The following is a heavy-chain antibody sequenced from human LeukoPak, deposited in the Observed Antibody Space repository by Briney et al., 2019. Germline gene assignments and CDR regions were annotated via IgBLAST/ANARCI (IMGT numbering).Heavy chain of an antibody. CDR1: GFTFSSYS. CDR3: ARDEDDILTGYRGYNWFDP. CDR2: ISSSSSYI. Sequence: GGSLRLSCAASGFTFSSYSMNWVRQAPGKGLEWVSSISSSSSYIYYADSVKGRFTISRDNAKNSLYLQMNSLRAEDTAVYYCARDEDDILTGYRGYNWFDPWGQGTLVTVSS. D-gene: IGHD3-9*01. J-gene: IGHJ5*02. V-gene: IGHV3-21*01.